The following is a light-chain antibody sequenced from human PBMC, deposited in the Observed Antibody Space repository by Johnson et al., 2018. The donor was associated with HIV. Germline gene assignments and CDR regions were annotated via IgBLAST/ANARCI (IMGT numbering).Light chain of an antibody. CDR2: ENN. J-gene: IGLJ1*01. V-gene: IGLV1-51*02. CDR3: GTWDTSLSAYV. Sequence: QSVLTQPPSVSAAPGQKVTISCSGSSSNIGTNYVSWYQQLPGTAPKLLMFENNQRPSGIPDRFSGSKSGTSATLGITGLQTGVEADYYCGTWDTSLSAYVFGTGTKVTVL. CDR1: SSNIGTNY.